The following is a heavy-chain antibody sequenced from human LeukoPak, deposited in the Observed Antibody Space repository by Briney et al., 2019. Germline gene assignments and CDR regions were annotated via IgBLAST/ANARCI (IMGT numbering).Heavy chain of an antibody. J-gene: IGHJ6*04. D-gene: IGHD3-9*01. CDR3: ARFDWGTETILDPYYYYGMDV. V-gene: IGHV3-48*03. CDR1: GFTFSRYE. Sequence: GGSMRLSCAASGFTFSRYEMNWVRQAPGKGLEWVSYISSSGSPIYYANSMKGRFTISRDNAKNSLYLQMNSLRAEDTAVYYCARFDWGTETILDPYYYYGMDVWGKGTTVTVSS. CDR2: ISSSGSPI.